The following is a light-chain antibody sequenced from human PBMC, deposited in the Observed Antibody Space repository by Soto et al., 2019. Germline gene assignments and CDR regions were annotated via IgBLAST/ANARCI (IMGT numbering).Light chain of an antibody. J-gene: IGKJ1*01. CDR3: IQDFISPLT. V-gene: IGKV1-39*01. CDR1: QDINVY. CDR2: SAS. Sequence: DIQMTQSPSSVSASIGDTVTITCRASQDINVYLNWYQQKPGEVPKLLIYSASSLHSGVPSRFNGSGSETDFTITIRSLQPEEFETYYCIQDFISPLTVGQGTKVDIK.